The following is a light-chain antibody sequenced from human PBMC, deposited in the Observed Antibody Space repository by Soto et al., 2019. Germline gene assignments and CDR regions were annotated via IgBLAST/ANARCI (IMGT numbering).Light chain of an antibody. CDR2: RAS. CDR3: LQYHNLWA. Sequence: IVITQAPATLYMSPGERATLSCRASQNIYSNVAWYQQRPGQAPRLLIYRASTRAPGIPARFSGSGSGTEFTLTISSLQSEDFTVYSCLQYHNLWAFGQRTKADLK. CDR1: QNIYSN. J-gene: IGKJ1*01. V-gene: IGKV3-15*01.